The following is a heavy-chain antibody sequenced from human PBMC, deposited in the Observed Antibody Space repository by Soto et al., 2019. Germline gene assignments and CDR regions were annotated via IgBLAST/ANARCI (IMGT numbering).Heavy chain of an antibody. Sequence: QVQLVQSGAEVKKPGSSVKVSCKASGGTFSSYAISWVRQAPGQGLEWMGGIIPIFGTANYAQKFQGRVTITADESTSTAYMELGSLRSEDTAVYYCASRLVAGVVVTPFDYWGQGTLVTVSS. CDR2: IIPIFGTA. CDR1: GGTFSSYA. D-gene: IGHD3-22*01. J-gene: IGHJ4*02. V-gene: IGHV1-69*12. CDR3: ASRLVAGVVVTPFDY.